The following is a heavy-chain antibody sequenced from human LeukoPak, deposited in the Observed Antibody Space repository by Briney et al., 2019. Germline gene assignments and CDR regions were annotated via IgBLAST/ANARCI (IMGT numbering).Heavy chain of an antibody. D-gene: IGHD3-10*01. CDR1: GYTFTGYY. CDR3: ARGAYFGLGSFLLDV. Sequence: PGASVKVSCKASGYTFTGYYMHWVRQAPGQGLEWMGWINPNSGGTNYTQKFQGRVTMTRDTSISTAYMELSRLRSDDTAVYYCARGAYFGLGSFLLDVWGSGTTVTFSS. CDR2: INPNSGGT. V-gene: IGHV1-2*02. J-gene: IGHJ6*04.